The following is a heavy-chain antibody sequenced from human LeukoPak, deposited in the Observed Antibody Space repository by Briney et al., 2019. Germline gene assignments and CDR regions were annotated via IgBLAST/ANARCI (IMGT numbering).Heavy chain of an antibody. J-gene: IGHJ4*02. CDR3: ASGGYYYDSSGLGY. CDR1: GYTFTGYY. CDR2: IIPILGIA. V-gene: IGHV1-69*02. Sequence: ASVKVSCKASGYTFTGYYMHWVRQAPGQGLEWMGRIIPILGIANYAQKFQGRVTITADKSTSTAYMELSSLRSEDTAVYYCASGGYYYDSSGLGYWGQGTLVTVSS. D-gene: IGHD3-22*01.